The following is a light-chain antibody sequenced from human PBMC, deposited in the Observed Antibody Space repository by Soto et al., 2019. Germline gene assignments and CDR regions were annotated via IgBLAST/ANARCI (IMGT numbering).Light chain of an antibody. V-gene: IGKV3-15*01. CDR1: QSVGSN. J-gene: IGKJ5*01. CDR3: QQRSNWPIT. CDR2: GAS. Sequence: EVVLTQSPATLSVSPGAGATLSCRASQSVGSNLAWYQQKPGQTPRVLIYGASTRAIGIPARFSGSGFGTEFTLTISSLQSEDFVVYYCQQRSNWPITFGQGTRLEIK.